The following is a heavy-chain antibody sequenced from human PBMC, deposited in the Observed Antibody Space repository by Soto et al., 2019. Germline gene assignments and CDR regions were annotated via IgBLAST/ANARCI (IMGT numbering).Heavy chain of an antibody. CDR3: AKDRGNSGWGSILEI. V-gene: IGHV3-23*01. D-gene: IGHD6-19*01. Sequence: GGSLRLSCAASGFSFSSLAMTWVRQAPGRGLEWVAVISGSSSHIDYADSLRGRFTISRDNSKNTVYLEMNSLGVEDTATYYCAKDRGNSGWGSILEIWGQGALVTVSS. CDR1: GFSFSSLA. J-gene: IGHJ4*02. CDR2: ISGSSSHI.